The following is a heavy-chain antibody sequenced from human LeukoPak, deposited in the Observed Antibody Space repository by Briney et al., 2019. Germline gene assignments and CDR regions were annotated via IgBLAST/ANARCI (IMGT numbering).Heavy chain of an antibody. Sequence: GGSLRLSCSASGLTFSTSTFNWVRQAPGKGLEWVANIKQDASETWYVDSVKGRFTISRDNAKNSLYLQMNSLRAEDTAVYYCVRDTGGSGSYPDYWGQGTLVTVSS. J-gene: IGHJ4*02. D-gene: IGHD1-26*01. V-gene: IGHV3-7*01. CDR2: IKQDASET. CDR1: GLTFSTST. CDR3: VRDTGGSGSYPDY.